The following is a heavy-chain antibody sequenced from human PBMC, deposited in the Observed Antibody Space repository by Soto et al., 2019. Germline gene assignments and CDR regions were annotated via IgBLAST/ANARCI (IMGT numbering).Heavy chain of an antibody. CDR2: ISYDGSNK. CDR1: GFTFSSYG. V-gene: IGHV3-30*18. J-gene: IGHJ6*02. Sequence: QVQLVESGGGVVQPGRSLRLSCAASGFTFSSYGMHWVRQAPGKGLEWVAVISYDGSNKYYADSAKGRFTISRDNSKNTLYLQMTSLRAADTAVYYCAKDWDTMVRGVYYGMDVWGQGTTVTVSS. D-gene: IGHD3-10*01. CDR3: AKDWDTMVRGVYYGMDV.